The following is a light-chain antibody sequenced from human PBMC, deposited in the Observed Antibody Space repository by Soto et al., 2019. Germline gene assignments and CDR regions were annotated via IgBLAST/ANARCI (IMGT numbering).Light chain of an antibody. J-gene: IGKJ1*01. CDR1: QSISRY. V-gene: IGKV1-39*01. CDR3: QQSYSNPRT. CDR2: AAT. Sequence: DIQMTQAPSSLGASVGDGVAITSRASQSISRYLNWYQHKQGKAPNXXXYAATTLQSGVPSRFSGSGSGTDGTITISSLQTEDCATYYCQQSYSNPRTFGQGTKVDIK.